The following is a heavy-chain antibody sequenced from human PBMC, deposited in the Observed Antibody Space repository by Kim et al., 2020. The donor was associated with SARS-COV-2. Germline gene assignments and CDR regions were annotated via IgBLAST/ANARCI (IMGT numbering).Heavy chain of an antibody. V-gene: IGHV4-34*01. CDR2: INHSGST. D-gene: IGHD1-26*01. CDR1: GGSFSGYY. J-gene: IGHJ3*02. CDR3: ATGRVGAFDI. Sequence: SETLSLTCAVYGGSFSGYYWSWIRQPPGKGLEWIGEINHSGSTNYNPSLKSRVTISVDTSKNQFSLKLSSVTAADTAVYYCATGRVGAFDIWGQGTMVTVSS.